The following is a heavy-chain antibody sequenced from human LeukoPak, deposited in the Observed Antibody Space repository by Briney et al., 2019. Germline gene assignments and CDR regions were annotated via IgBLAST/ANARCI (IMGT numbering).Heavy chain of an antibody. CDR1: GFTFSSYA. Sequence: GGSLRLSCAASGFTFSSYAMSWVRQAPGKGLEWVSAISGGGGSTYYADSVKGRFTISRDNSKNTLYLQMNSLRAEDTAVYYCAKSMTGYPNYFDYWGQGTLVTVSS. V-gene: IGHV3-23*01. D-gene: IGHD3-9*01. CDR2: ISGGGGST. J-gene: IGHJ4*02. CDR3: AKSMTGYPNYFDY.